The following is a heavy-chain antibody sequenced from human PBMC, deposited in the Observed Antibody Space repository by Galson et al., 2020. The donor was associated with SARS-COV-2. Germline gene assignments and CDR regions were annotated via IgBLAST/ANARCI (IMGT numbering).Heavy chain of an antibody. CDR1: GFTFSSYW. D-gene: IGHD2-15*01. V-gene: IGHV3-7*03. Sequence: GGSLRLSCAASGFTFSSYWMSWVRQAPGKGLEWVANIKQDGSEKYYVDSVKGRFTISRDNAKNSLYLQMNSLRAEDTAVYYYARGVCSGGSCYSGVVDYWGQGTLVTVSS. CDR3: ARGVCSGGSCYSGVVDY. CDR2: IKQDGSEK. J-gene: IGHJ4*02.